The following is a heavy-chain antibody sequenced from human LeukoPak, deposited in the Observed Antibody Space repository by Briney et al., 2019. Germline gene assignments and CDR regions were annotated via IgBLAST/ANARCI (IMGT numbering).Heavy chain of an antibody. CDR2: IYYRGST. V-gene: IGHV4-39*01. D-gene: IGHD6-13*01. J-gene: IGHJ4*02. Sequence: PSETLSLTCTVSGASFSSSTYYWGWIRQPPGKWLGWIGSIYYRGSTYYNQSLKSRLNMSVHTSKNQFSLKLSSVSAADTAVYYCARHAGGIAAAGTRPFDYWGQGTLVTVSS. CDR1: GASFSSSTYY. CDR3: ARHAGGIAAAGTRPFDY.